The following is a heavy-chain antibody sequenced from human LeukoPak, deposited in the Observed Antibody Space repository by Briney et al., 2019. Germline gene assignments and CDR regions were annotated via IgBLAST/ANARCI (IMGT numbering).Heavy chain of an antibody. D-gene: IGHD3-9*01. CDR1: GFTFSDYY. Sequence: GGSLRLSCAASGFTFSDYYMSWIRQAPGKGLEWVSYISSSGSTIYYADSVKGRFTISRDNAKNSLYLQMNSLRAEDTAVYYCASDLHDILTGYYPHYWGQGTLVTVSS. CDR3: ASDLHDILTGYYPHY. CDR2: ISSSGSTI. J-gene: IGHJ4*02. V-gene: IGHV3-11*04.